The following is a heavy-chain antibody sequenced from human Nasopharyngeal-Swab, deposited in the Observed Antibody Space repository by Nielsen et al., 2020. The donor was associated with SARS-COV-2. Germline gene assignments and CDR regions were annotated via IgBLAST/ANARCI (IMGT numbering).Heavy chain of an antibody. V-gene: IGHV4-39*07. D-gene: IGHD2-2*01. CDR3: ASRLYIVVVPAALADAFDI. CDR1: GGSISSSSYY. J-gene: IGHJ3*02. Sequence: SETLSLTCTVSGGSISSSSYYWGWIRQPPGKGLEWIGSIYYSGSTYYNPSLKSRVTISVDTSKDQFSLKLSSVTAADTAVYYCASRLYIVVVPAALADAFDIWGQGTMVTASS. CDR2: IYYSGST.